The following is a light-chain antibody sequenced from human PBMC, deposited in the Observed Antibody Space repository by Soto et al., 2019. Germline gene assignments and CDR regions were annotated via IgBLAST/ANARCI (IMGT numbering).Light chain of an antibody. CDR2: DVS. Sequence: QSALTQPASVSGSPGQSITISCTGTSSDVGGYNYVSWYQQHPGKAPKLMIYDVSNRPSGVSNRFSGSKSGNTASLTISGLPSEDKAVYYSSSYTSSSALEVFGAGTKLTVL. V-gene: IGLV2-14*01. CDR3: SSYTSSSALEV. J-gene: IGLJ2*01. CDR1: SSDVGGYNY.